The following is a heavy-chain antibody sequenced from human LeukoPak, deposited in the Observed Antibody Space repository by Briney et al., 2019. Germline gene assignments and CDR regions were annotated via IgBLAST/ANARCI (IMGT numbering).Heavy chain of an antibody. Sequence: GGSLRLSCAASGFSFSNYAMSWVRQAPGKGREGVSGISGSGGSTYYADSVKGRFTISRDNSKNTLYLQMNSLRAEDTDVYYCAKDKTMGYYGSGSLCFDYWGQGTLVTVSS. V-gene: IGHV3-23*01. CDR3: AKDKTMGYYGSGSLCFDY. CDR2: ISGSGGST. CDR1: GFSFSNYA. J-gene: IGHJ4*02. D-gene: IGHD3-10*01.